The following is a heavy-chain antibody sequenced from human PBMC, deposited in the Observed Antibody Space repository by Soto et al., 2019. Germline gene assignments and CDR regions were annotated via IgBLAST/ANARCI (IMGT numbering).Heavy chain of an antibody. CDR1: GFTFSSYA. J-gene: IGHJ4*02. CDR2: ISYDGRNK. D-gene: IGHD3-10*01. Sequence: QVQLVESGGGVVQPGRSLRLSCAASGFTFSSYAMHWVRQAPGKGLEWVAVISYDGRNKYYADSVKGRFTISRDNSKNALYLQMNSLRAEDTAVYYCARDHPANYYGSGSYYPYYLGQGTLVTVAS. V-gene: IGHV3-30*04. CDR3: ARDHPANYYGSGSYYPYY.